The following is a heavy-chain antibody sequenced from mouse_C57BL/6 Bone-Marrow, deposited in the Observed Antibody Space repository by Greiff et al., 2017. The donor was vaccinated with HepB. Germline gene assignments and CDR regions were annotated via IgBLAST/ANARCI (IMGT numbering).Heavy chain of an antibody. D-gene: IGHD1-1*01. V-gene: IGHV1-55*01. J-gene: IGHJ1*03. CDR1: GYTFTSYW. CDR3: ARDAYYGSSYGWYFDV. CDR2: IYPGSGST. Sequence: QVQLQQPGAELVKPGASVKMSCKASGYTFTSYWITWVKQRPGQGLEWIGDIYPGSGSTNYNEKFKSKATLTVDTSSSTAYMQLRSLTSEDSAVNYCARDAYYGSSYGWYFDVWGTGTTVTVSS.